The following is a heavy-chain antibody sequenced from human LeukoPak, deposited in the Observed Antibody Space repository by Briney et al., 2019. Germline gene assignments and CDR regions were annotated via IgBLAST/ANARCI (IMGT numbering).Heavy chain of an antibody. J-gene: IGHJ4*02. CDR2: ISYDGSNK. Sequence: PGRSLRLSCAASGFTFSNYHMHWVRQAPGKGLEWVAVISYDGSNKYYADSVKGRFTIYRDNSKNTLYLQMNSLRAEDTAVYYCAKGITPVRGAVVGIDYWGQGTLVTVSS. CDR3: AKGITPVRGAVVGIDY. V-gene: IGHV3-30*18. CDR1: GFTFSNYH. D-gene: IGHD3-10*01.